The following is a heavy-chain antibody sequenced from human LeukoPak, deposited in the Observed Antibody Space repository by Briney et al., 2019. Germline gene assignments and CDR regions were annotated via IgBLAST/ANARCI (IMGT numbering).Heavy chain of an antibody. CDR3: AKVIINVLLWFGESYFDY. Sequence: GGSLRLSCAASGFTFSSYAMSWVRQAPGKGLEWVSAISGSGGSTYYADSVKGRFTISRDNSKNTLYLQMNSLRAEDTAVYYCAKVIINVLLWFGESYFDYWGQGTLVTVSS. V-gene: IGHV3-23*01. CDR1: GFTFSSYA. J-gene: IGHJ4*02. D-gene: IGHD3-10*01. CDR2: ISGSGGST.